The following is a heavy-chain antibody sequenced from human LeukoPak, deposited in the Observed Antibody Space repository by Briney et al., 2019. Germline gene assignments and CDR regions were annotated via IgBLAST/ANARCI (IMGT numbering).Heavy chain of an antibody. CDR3: TRGVGASGSAYYYMDV. Sequence: SQTLSLTCAISGDSASSNSAAWNWIRQSPSRGLEWLGRTYYRSKWYNDYAVSVKSRITINPDTSKNQFSLQLNSVTPEDTAVYYCTRGVGASGSAYYYMDVWGKGTTVTVSS. V-gene: IGHV6-1*01. CDR2: TYYRSKWYN. D-gene: IGHD1-26*01. J-gene: IGHJ6*03. CDR1: GDSASSNSAA.